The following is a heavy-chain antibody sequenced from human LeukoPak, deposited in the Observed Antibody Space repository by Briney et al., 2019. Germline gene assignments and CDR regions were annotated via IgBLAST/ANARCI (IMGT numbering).Heavy chain of an antibody. CDR2: ITHSGST. CDR1: GGSFSGYY. D-gene: IGHD3-10*01. Sequence: SETLSLTCAVYGGSFSGYYWSWIRQPPGKGLEWIGEITHSGSTNYNPSLKSRVTISVDTSKNQFSLKLSSVTAADTAVYYCARRSGSYYNPLQYFQHWGQGTLVTASS. J-gene: IGHJ1*01. V-gene: IGHV4-34*01. CDR3: ARRSGSYYNPLQYFQH.